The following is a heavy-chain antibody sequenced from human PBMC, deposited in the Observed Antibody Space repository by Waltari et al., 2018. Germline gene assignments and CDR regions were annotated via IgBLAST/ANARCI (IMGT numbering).Heavy chain of an antibody. V-gene: IGHV1-3*01. D-gene: IGHD3-10*01. Sequence: QVQLVQSGSEVKNPGASVTVSCKASGYTFTDHAIHWLRQAPGQRLEWMGWIPAGDGHKKNSQKFHDRVTITRDTSATTVYMELSGLKYEDTAMYYCARGAMIRGVVTYYFDLWGRGTLVTVSS. CDR1: GYTFTDHA. J-gene: IGHJ2*01. CDR3: ARGAMIRGVVTYYFDL. CDR2: IPAGDGHK.